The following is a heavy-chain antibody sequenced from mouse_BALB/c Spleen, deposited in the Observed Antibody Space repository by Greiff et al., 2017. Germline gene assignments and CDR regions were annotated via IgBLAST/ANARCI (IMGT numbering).Heavy chain of an antibody. J-gene: IGHJ4*01. Sequence: EVQLQESGPSLVKPSQTLSLTCSVTGDSITSGYWHWIRKFPGNKLEYMGYISYSGSTYYNPSLKSRISITRDTSKNQYYLQLNSVTSEDTATDCCARSQLDDYAMDYWGQGTSVTVAS. CDR3: ARSQLDDYAMDY. CDR1: GDSITSGY. CDR2: ISYSGST. D-gene: IGHD4-1*02. V-gene: IGHV3-8*02.